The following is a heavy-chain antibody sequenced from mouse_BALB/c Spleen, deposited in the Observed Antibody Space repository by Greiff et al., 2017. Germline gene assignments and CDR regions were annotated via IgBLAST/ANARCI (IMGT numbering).Heavy chain of an antibody. Sequence: EVKLMESGGGLVQPGGSRKLSCAASGFTFSSFGMHWVRQAPEKGLEWVAYISSGSSTIYYADTVKGRFTISRDNPKNTLFLQMTSLRSEDTAMYYCARSATVVAYYAMDYWGQGTSVTVSS. CDR2: ISSGSSTI. CDR3: ARSATVVAYYAMDY. D-gene: IGHD1-1*01. V-gene: IGHV5-17*02. J-gene: IGHJ4*01. CDR1: GFTFSSFG.